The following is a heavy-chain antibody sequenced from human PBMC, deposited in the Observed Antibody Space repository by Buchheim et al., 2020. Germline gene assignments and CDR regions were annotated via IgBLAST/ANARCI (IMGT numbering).Heavy chain of an antibody. D-gene: IGHD2-15*01. J-gene: IGHJ6*02. CDR1: GFTFSDYW. CDR2: INRDGSTT. V-gene: IGHV3-74*01. CDR3: ARAPDCGGGSCYSKYYYGMDV. Sequence: EVQLVESGGGLVQPGVPLRLSCAASGFTFSDYWMHWVRQTPGDGLVWVSRINRDGSTTTYADSVKGRFTISRDNAKNTLYLQMNSLRAEDTALYYCARAPDCGGGSCYSKYYYGMDVWGQGTT.